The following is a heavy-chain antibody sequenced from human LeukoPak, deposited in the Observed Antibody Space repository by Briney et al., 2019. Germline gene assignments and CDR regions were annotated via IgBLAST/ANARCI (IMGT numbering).Heavy chain of an antibody. Sequence: GGSLRLSCAASGFTFDDYTMHWVRQAPGKGLEWVSLISWDGGSTYYADSVKGRLTISRDNSKNSLYLQMNSLRAEDTAVYYCARGGSAFDIWGQGTMVTVSS. CDR2: ISWDGGST. J-gene: IGHJ3*02. V-gene: IGHV3-43*01. D-gene: IGHD3-10*01. CDR1: GFTFDDYT. CDR3: ARGGSAFDI.